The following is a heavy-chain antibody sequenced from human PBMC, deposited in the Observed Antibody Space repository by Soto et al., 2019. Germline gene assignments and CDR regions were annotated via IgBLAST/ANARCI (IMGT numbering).Heavy chain of an antibody. CDR2: ISYSGST. J-gene: IGHJ4*02. CDR3: TRGRGYRYDY. D-gene: IGHD5-18*01. Sequence: QVQLQESGPGLVKPSQTLSLTCTVSGGSINSGDYYWTWVRQPPGKGLEWIGYISYSGSTYYNPSLKSRLTISVDTSKNHFYLKLTSVTAADTAVYFCTRGRGYRYDYWGQGTLVTVSS. V-gene: IGHV4-30-4*01. CDR1: GGSINSGDYY.